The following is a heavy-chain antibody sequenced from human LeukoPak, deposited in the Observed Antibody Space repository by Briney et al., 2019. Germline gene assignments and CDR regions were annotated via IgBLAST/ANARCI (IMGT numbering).Heavy chain of an antibody. J-gene: IGHJ3*02. D-gene: IGHD4-17*01. CDR1: GGSISSYY. CDR2: IYYSGST. V-gene: IGHV4-59*01. Sequence: SETLSLTCTVSGGSISSYYWNWIRQPPGKGLEWIGYIYYSGSTKYNPSLKSRVTISVDTSKNQFSLRLTSVTAADTAVYYCARDPGDNGDLNDLFDIWGQGTMVTVSS. CDR3: ARDPGDNGDLNDLFDI.